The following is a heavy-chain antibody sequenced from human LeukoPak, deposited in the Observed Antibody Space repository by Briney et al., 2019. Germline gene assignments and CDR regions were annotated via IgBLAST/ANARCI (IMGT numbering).Heavy chain of an antibody. CDR1: GFTVSSNY. CDR2: IYSGGST. D-gene: IGHD3-10*01. J-gene: IGHJ4*02. Sequence: GGSLGLSCAASGFTVSSNYMSWVRQAPGKGLEWVSVIYSGGSTYYADSVKGRFTISRDNSKNTLYLQMNSLRVEDTAVYYCAKDRGIISDYWGQGTLVTVSS. CDR3: AKDRGIISDY. V-gene: IGHV3-53*01.